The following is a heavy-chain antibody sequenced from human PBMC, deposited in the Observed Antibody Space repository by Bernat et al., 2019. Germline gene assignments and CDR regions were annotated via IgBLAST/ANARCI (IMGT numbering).Heavy chain of an antibody. CDR1: GFPFSSYS. Sequence: EVQLVESGGGLVKPGGSLRLSCAASGFPFSSYSMTWFGQAPGRGLEWVSSISSSSSYIYYADSVKGRFTISRDNAKNSLYLQMNSLRAEDTAVYYCARDKVGSYYDSSGFVDYWGQGTLVTVSS. V-gene: IGHV3-21*01. CDR3: ARDKVGSYYDSSGFVDY. CDR2: ISSSSSYI. J-gene: IGHJ4*02. D-gene: IGHD3-22*01.